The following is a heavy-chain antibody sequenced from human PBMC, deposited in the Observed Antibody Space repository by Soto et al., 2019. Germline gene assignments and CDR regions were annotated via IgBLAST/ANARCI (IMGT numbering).Heavy chain of an antibody. Sequence: VGSLRLSCAASGFTFSSYAMSWVRQAPGKGLEWVSAISGSGGSTYYADSVKGRFTISRDNSKNTLYLQMNSLRAEDTAVYYSAKGLHGNDAFDIWGQGTMVTVSS. CDR2: ISGSGGST. CDR3: AKGLHGNDAFDI. J-gene: IGHJ3*02. D-gene: IGHD2-15*01. CDR1: GFTFSSYA. V-gene: IGHV3-23*01.